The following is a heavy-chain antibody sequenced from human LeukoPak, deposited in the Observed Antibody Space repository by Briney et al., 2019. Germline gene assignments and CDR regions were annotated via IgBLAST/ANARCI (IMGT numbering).Heavy chain of an antibody. CDR3: ARDLAVAGTLDAFDI. J-gene: IGHJ3*02. CDR2: INWNGGST. V-gene: IGHV3-20*04. D-gene: IGHD6-19*01. Sequence: GGSLRLSCAASGFTFSSYWMSWVRQAPGKGLEWVSGINWNGGSTGYADSVKGRFTISRDNAKNSLYLQMNSLRAEDTALYYCARDLAVAGTLDAFDIWGQGTMVTVSS. CDR1: GFTFSSYW.